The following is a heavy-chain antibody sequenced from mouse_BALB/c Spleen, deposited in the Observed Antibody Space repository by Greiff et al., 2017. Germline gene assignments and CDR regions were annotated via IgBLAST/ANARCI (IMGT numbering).Heavy chain of an antibody. V-gene: IGHV5-17*02. D-gene: IGHD2-4*01. CDR2: ISSGSSTI. J-gene: IGHJ2*01. CDR1: GFTFSGYG. CDR3: AGGEIIPLLDY. Sequence: EVKLMESGGGLVQPGGSRKLSCAASGFTFSGYGMHWVRQAPGKGLEWVAYISSGSSTIYYADTVKGRFTIARDNPKNTLILQMTSLRSEDTAMYCCAGGEIIPLLDYWGQGTTLTVSS.